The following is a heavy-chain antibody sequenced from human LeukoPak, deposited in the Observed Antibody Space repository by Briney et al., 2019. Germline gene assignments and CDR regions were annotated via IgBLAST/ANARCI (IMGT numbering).Heavy chain of an antibody. CDR1: GFTFSSYA. J-gene: IGHJ4*02. Sequence: GGSLRLSCAASGFTFSSYAMHWVRQAPGKGLEWVAVISYDGSNKYYADSVKGRFTISRDNSKNTLYLQMNSLRAEDTAVYYCARDHPRYNWNYLVGYWGQGTLVTVSS. CDR3: ARDHPRYNWNYLVGY. V-gene: IGHV3-30*04. CDR2: ISYDGSNK. D-gene: IGHD1-7*01.